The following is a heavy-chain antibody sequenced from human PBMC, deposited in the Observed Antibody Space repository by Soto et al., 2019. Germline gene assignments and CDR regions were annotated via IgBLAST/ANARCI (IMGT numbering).Heavy chain of an antibody. J-gene: IGHJ6*02. CDR2: IYPGDSDT. D-gene: IGHD6-13*01. V-gene: IGHV5-51*01. CDR1: GYSFTSYW. Sequence: GESLKISCKGSGYSFTSYWIGWVRQMPGKGLEWMGIIYPGDSDTRYSPYFQGQVTISADKSIGTAYLQWSSLKASDTAMYYFARQNSSSYFYYYYYGMDVWGQGTTVTVSS. CDR3: ARQNSSSYFYYYYYGMDV.